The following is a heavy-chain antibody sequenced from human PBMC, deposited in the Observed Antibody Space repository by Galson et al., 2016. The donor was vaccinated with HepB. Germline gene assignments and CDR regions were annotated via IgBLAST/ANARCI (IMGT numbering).Heavy chain of an antibody. V-gene: IGHV6-1*01. D-gene: IGHD2-2*01. CDR1: GDSVSSNSAA. J-gene: IGHJ6*02. CDR2: TYYRSTWYN. Sequence: CAISGDSVSSNSAAWNWIRQSPSRGLEWLGRTYYRSTWYNEYALSVQSRITINPDTSTNQVSLQLNSVTPEDSAVYYCTLSYQLLPFYGMDVWGQGPTVTVSS. CDR3: TLSYQLLPFYGMDV.